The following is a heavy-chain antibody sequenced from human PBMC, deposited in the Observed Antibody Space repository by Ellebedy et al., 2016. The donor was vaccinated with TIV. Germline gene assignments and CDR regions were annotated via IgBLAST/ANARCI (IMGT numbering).Heavy chain of an antibody. J-gene: IGHJ5*02. CDR3: AREGFGAWFDT. V-gene: IGHV3-72*01. CDR1: GFSFRDHY. CDR2: IRGTAYGGTT. D-gene: IGHD3-3*01. Sequence: GESLKISCAASGFSFRDHYMDWVRQAPGKGLEWVGFIRGTAYGGTTEYAASVKGRFTISRDDSNSLLYLEMNSLKTEETAVYYCAREGFGAWFDTWGQGTLVTVSS.